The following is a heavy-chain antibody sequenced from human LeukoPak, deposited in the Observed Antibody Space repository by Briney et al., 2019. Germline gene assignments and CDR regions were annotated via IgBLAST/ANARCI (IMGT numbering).Heavy chain of an antibody. V-gene: IGHV3-30*02. J-gene: IGHJ4*02. D-gene: IGHD2-15*01. CDR3: AKVVDNLDY. CDR1: GFIFSSYG. Sequence: GGSLRLSCAASGFIFSSYGMHWVRQAPGKGLEWVAFIRYDGSDKYYADSVKGRFTISRDNSKNTLYLQMSSLRVEDTAVYYCAKVVDNLDYWGQGTLVTVSS. CDR2: IRYDGSDK.